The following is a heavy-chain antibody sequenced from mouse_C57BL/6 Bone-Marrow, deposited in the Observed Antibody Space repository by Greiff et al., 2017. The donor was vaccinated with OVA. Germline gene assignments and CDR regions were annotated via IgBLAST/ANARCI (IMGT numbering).Heavy chain of an antibody. J-gene: IGHJ4*01. CDR2: IRSDGST. D-gene: IGHD1-1*01. Sequence: VKLVESGPGLVAPSQSLSITCTVSGFSLTSYGVHWVRQPPGKGLEWLVVIRSDGSTTYNSALKSRLSISKDNSKSQVFLKMNSLQTDDTAMYYCARHPEYYYGSGYYAMDYWGQGTSVTVSS. CDR1: GFSLTSYG. CDR3: ARHPEYYYGSGYYAMDY. V-gene: IGHV2-6-1*01.